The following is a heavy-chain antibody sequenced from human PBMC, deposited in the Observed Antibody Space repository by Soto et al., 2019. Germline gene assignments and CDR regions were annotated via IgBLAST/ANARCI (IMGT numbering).Heavy chain of an antibody. J-gene: IGHJ6*01. CDR1: RCAFPSYR. CDR2: PRAYNGNT. CDR3: AREGNWQQLAHYYYYYGMDV. V-gene: IGHV1-18*01. Sequence: SRCAFPSYRIMGVLNTSGQEVEWMVGPRAYNGNTNYAKKIQGRVTLTTDTSTRKAYMELRSLRSDDTAVYYCAREGNWQQLAHYYYYYGMDVWGQGTTVTVSS. D-gene: IGHD6-13*01.